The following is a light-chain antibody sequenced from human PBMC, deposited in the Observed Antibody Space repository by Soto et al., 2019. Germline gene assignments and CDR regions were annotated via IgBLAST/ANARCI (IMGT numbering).Light chain of an antibody. CDR1: YSDIGDYNY. J-gene: IGLJ2*01. CDR3: SSYSGTNSNVI. V-gene: IGLV2-8*01. CDR2: EGS. Sequence: QSALTQPPSASGSPEQSVTISCAGTYSDIGDYNYVSWYQQHPGKVPKLIISEGSKRPSGVPDRFSGSKSGYTASLTVSDLQPADEAVYYCSSYSGTNSNVIFGGGTKLTVL.